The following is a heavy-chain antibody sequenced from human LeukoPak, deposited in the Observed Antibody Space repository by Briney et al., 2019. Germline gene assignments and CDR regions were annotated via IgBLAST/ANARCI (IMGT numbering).Heavy chain of an antibody. CDR1: VGTFSSYA. V-gene: IGHV1-69*05. CDR2: IIPIFGTA. CDR3: ARDGYYGSGSATLYYYYMDV. J-gene: IGHJ6*03. D-gene: IGHD3-10*01. Sequence: SVKVSCKASVGTFSSYAISWVRQAPGQGLEWMGRIIPIFGTANYAQKFQGRVTITTDESTSTAYMELSSLRSEDTAVYYCARDGYYGSGSATLYYYYMDVWGKGTTVTVSS.